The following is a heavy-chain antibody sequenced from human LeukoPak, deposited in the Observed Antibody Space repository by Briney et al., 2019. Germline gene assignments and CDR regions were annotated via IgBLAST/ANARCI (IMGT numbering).Heavy chain of an antibody. J-gene: IGHJ5*02. CDR1: GYKLTNNW. D-gene: IGHD6-13*01. CDR3: VRFALTSSLDH. V-gene: IGHV5-51*01. Sequence: PGESLKISCMISGYKLTNNWIGWVRQVPGEGLEWMGLIYPGYSDAKYSLSFQGQVTLSVDASISTAYLQLSGLRASDTAIYYCVRFALTSSLDHWGQGTLVTVSS. CDR2: IYPGYSDA.